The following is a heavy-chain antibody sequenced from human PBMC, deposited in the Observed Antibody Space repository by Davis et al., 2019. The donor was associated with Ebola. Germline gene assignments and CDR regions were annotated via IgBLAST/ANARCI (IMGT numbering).Heavy chain of an antibody. Sequence: GESLKISCQTSGFTFPSYFVTWVRQKPGKRLEWMGRIDPSDSYTNYGPSFQGHVPISADKSISTAYLQWDSLKSSDTAMYFCAGQQQLSTSIDYWGQGSLVTVSS. CDR3: AGQQQLSTSIDY. J-gene: IGHJ4*02. D-gene: IGHD1-1*01. CDR2: IDPSDSYT. CDR1: GFTFPSYF. V-gene: IGHV5-10-1*01.